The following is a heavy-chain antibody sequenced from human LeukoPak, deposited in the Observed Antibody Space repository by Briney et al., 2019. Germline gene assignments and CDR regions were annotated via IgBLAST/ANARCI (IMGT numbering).Heavy chain of an antibody. CDR2: IYYSGST. D-gene: IGHD3-10*01. CDR1: GGSLRRYY. CDR3: ARGGAISRYLDY. V-gene: IGHV4-59*01. Sequence: SETLSLTCTVSGGSLRRYYWSWIRQPPGKGLGWIGYIYYSGSTNYNPSLKRRVTISVDTSKNQFSLKLSSVTARDTAVYHCARGGAISRYLDYWGQGTLVTVSS. J-gene: IGHJ4*02.